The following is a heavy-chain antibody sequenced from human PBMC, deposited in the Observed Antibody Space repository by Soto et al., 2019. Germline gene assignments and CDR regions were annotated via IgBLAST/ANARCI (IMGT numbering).Heavy chain of an antibody. J-gene: IGHJ6*02. V-gene: IGHV1-3*01. CDR2: INAGNGNT. CDR1: GYTFTSYA. D-gene: IGHD6-13*01. Sequence: GASVKVSCKASGYTFTSYAMHWVRQAPGQRLEWMGWINAGNGNTKYSQKFQGRVTITRDTSASTAYMELSSLRSEDTAVYYCARDGDIAAAGILYGMDVWGQGTTVTVSS. CDR3: ARDGDIAAAGILYGMDV.